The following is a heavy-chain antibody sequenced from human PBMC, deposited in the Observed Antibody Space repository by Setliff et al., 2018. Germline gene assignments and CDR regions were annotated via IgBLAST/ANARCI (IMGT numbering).Heavy chain of an antibody. J-gene: IGHJ4*02. CDR1: GFTFSSFA. Sequence: GGSLRLSCAASGFTFSSFAMTWVRQAPGRGLQWVSVINDSAGSTYYADSVKGRFTISRDNSKNTLYLQMNSLRAEDTAFYYCAKDLTQHNYWGQGTLVTSPQ. V-gene: IGHV3-23*01. CDR2: INDSAGST. D-gene: IGHD2-21*01. CDR3: AKDLTQHNY.